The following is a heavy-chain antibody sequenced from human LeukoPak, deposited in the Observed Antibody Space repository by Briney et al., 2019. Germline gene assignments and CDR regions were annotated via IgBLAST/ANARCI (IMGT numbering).Heavy chain of an antibody. CDR1: GFTFSSYA. Sequence: GGSLRLSCAASGFTFSSYAMSWVRQAPGKGLEWVSAINGSGGSTYYADSVKGRFTISRDNSKNTLYLQMNSLRAEDTAVYYCAKDRDGGSAGLFDYWGQGTLVTVSS. V-gene: IGHV3-23*01. J-gene: IGHJ4*02. D-gene: IGHD3-10*01. CDR2: INGSGGST. CDR3: AKDRDGGSAGLFDY.